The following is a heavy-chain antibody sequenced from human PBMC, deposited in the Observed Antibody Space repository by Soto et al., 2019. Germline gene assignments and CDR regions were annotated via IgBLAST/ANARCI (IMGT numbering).Heavy chain of an antibody. CDR1: GGSFGGYY. V-gene: IGHV4-34*01. D-gene: IGHD2-2*01. Sequence: PSETLSLTCAVYGGSFGGYYWSWIRQPPGKGLEWIGEINHSGSTNYNPSLKSRVTISVDTSKNQFSLKLSSVTAADTAVYYCAMCKIVVVPAAINTQGGYYYYYYGMDVWGQGTTVTVSS. CDR2: INHSGST. CDR3: AMCKIVVVPAAINTQGGYYYYYYGMDV. J-gene: IGHJ6*02.